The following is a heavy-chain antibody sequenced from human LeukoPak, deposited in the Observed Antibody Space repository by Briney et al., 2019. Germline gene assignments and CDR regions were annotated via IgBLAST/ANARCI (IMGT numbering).Heavy chain of an antibody. CDR2: ISAYNGNT. CDR3: ARVPPYCSGGSCCSYWFAP. Sequence: ASVKVSCKASGYTFTGYYMHWVRQAPGQGLEWMGWISAYNGNTNYAQKLQGRVTMTTDTSTSTAYMELRSLRSDDTAVYYCARVPPYCSGGSCCSYWFAPWGQGTLVTVSS. D-gene: IGHD2-15*01. V-gene: IGHV1-18*04. J-gene: IGHJ5*02. CDR1: GYTFTGYY.